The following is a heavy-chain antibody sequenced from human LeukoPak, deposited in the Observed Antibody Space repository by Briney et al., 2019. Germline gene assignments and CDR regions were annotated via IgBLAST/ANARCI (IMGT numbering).Heavy chain of an antibody. D-gene: IGHD1-26*01. V-gene: IGHV3-66*01. J-gene: IGHJ5*02. CDR3: AREPTWHSPSQVDP. CDR2: LHSGGGT. Sequence: PGGSLTHSCVASGFRVNNYHMSWVRQTPEKGLEWVSVLHSGGGTFFADSVQGRFAISRDNSKNTVYLQMISLRADDTAVYYCAREPTWHSPSQVDPWGQGTLVTVSS. CDR1: GFRVNNYH.